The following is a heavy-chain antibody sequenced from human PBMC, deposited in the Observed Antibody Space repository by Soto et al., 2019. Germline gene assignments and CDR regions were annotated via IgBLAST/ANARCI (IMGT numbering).Heavy chain of an antibody. CDR2: ISGNAVNT. CDR3: AKGAAGPNWFDP. Sequence: EVQLLESGGGLVQPGGYLRLSCAASGFTFTNYAMSWVRQAPGRGLEWVSAISGNAVNTYYADSVKGRFTISRDNSKTTLDQQMNSLRAEDTAVYYCAKGAAGPNWFDPWGQGTLVTVSS. J-gene: IGHJ5*02. D-gene: IGHD6-13*01. CDR1: GFTFTNYA. V-gene: IGHV3-23*01.